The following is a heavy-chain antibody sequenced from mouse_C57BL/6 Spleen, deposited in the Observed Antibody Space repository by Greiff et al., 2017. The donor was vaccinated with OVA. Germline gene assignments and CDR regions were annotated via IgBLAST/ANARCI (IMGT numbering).Heavy chain of an antibody. Sequence: DVKLVESGGGLVKPGGSLKLSCAASGFTFSSYAMSWVRQTPEKRLEWVATISDGGSYTYYPDNVKGRFTISRDNAKNNLYLQMSHLKSEDTAMYYCARDEGGRLGYFDVWGTGTTVTVSS. CDR1: GFTFSSYA. CDR3: ARDEGGRLGYFDV. V-gene: IGHV5-4*01. CDR2: ISDGGSYT. J-gene: IGHJ1*03.